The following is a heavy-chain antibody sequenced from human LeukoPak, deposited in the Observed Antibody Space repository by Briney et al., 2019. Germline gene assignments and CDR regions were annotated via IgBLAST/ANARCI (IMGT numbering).Heavy chain of an antibody. V-gene: IGHV3-23*01. Sequence: GGSLRLSCAASGFTLNNYAMSWVRQAPGKGLEWVPRIDDSGVIRSYADSVKGRFTISRDNSKMTLTLQMNSLRAEDTAVYYCAKRLKRNYYYHYAMDVWGQGTTVTVSS. J-gene: IGHJ6*02. D-gene: IGHD3-22*01. CDR3: AKRLKRNYYYHYAMDV. CDR1: GFTLNNYA. CDR2: IDDSGVIR.